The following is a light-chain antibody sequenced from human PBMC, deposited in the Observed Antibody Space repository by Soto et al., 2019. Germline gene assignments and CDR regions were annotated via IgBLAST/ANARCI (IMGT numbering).Light chain of an antibody. CDR2: LAS. Sequence: DIQMTQSPSSLSAFVGDRVTITCRASQTISNYLNWYQQRPGKAPKLLIYLASSLQSGVPSRFGGSGSVTDFTLTISSLQPEDSATYYCQQSYGPPITVGQGTRLEIK. CDR1: QTISNY. J-gene: IGKJ5*01. CDR3: QQSYGPPIT. V-gene: IGKV1-39*01.